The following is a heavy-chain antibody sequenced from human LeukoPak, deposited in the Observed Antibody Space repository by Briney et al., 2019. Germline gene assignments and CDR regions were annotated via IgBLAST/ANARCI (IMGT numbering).Heavy chain of an antibody. J-gene: IGHJ6*02. CDR3: ASSAEETYYDFWSGPYQKNYGMDV. Sequence: ASVNVSRKASGYTFTSYAMNWVRQAPGQGLEWMGWINTNTGNPTYAQGFTGRFVFSLDTSVSTAYLQISSLKAEDTAVYYCASSAEETYYDFWSGPYQKNYGMDVWGQGTTVTVSS. CDR1: GYTFTSYA. V-gene: IGHV7-4-1*02. D-gene: IGHD3-3*01. CDR2: INTNTGNP.